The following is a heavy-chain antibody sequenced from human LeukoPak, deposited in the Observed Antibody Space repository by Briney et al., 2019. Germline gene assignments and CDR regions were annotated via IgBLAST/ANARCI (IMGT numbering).Heavy chain of an antibody. D-gene: IGHD2-2*01. Sequence: ASVKVSCKASGGTFSSYAISWVRQAPGQGLEWMGRINPNSGGTNHAQKFQGRVTMTRDTSISTAYMELSRLRSDDTAVYYCARRYCSSTSCYPFDYWGQGTLVTVSS. CDR1: GGTFSSYA. CDR3: ARRYCSSTSCYPFDY. V-gene: IGHV1-2*06. CDR2: INPNSGGT. J-gene: IGHJ4*02.